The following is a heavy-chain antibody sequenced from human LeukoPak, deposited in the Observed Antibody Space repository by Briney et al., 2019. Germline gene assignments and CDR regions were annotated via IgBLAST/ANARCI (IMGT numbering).Heavy chain of an antibody. CDR1: GFTFSSYG. J-gene: IGHJ4*02. CDR3: AKGTPSAIIVVVTALDY. V-gene: IGHV3-23*01. CDR2: ISGSGGSA. D-gene: IGHD2-21*02. Sequence: AGGSLRLSCAASGFTFSSYGMHWVRQAPGKGLEWVSGISGSGGSAYYADSVKGRFTISRDNSKNTLHLQMNSLGAEDTAIYYCAKGTPSAIIVVVTALDYWGQGTLVTVSP.